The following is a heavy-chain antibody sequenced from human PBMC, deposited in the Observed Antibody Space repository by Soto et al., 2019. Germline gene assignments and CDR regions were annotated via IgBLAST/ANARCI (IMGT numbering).Heavy chain of an antibody. V-gene: IGHV4-39*01. CDR3: ARHRVRNWFDP. Sequence: SEIPSLSCRVAEGSSSSSVYYWGWIRQPPGKGLEWIGSIYYSGSTYYNPSLKSRVTISVDTSKNQFSLKLSSVTAADTAVFYCARHRVRNWFDPWGQGTLVTVSS. CDR1: EGSSSSSVYY. CDR2: IYYSGST. J-gene: IGHJ5*02. D-gene: IGHD3-10*01.